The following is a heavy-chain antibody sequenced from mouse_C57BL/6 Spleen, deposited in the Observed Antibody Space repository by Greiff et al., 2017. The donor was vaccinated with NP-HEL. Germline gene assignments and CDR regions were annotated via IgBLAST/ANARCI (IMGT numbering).Heavy chain of an antibody. Sequence: EVKLMESEGGLVQPGSSMKLSCTASGFTFSDYYMAWVRQVPEKGLEWVANINYDGSSTYYLDSLKSRFIISRDNAKNILYLQMSSLKSEDTATYYCAREGLRPHYYAMDYWGQGTSVTVSS. CDR2: INYDGSST. V-gene: IGHV5-16*01. D-gene: IGHD3-2*02. J-gene: IGHJ4*01. CDR1: GFTFSDYY. CDR3: AREGLRPHYYAMDY.